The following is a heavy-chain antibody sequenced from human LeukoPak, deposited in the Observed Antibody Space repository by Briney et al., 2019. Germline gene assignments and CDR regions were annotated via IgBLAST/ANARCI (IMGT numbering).Heavy chain of an antibody. CDR2: INPNSGGT. V-gene: IGHV1-2*02. J-gene: IGHJ4*02. CDR1: GYTFTGYY. CDR3: AREGSYCSGGSCVAHFDY. Sequence: ASVKVSCKASGYTFTGYYMHWVRQAPGQGLEWMGWINPNSGGTNYAQKFQGRVTMTRDTSISTACMELSRLRSDDTAVYYCAREGSYCSGGSCVAHFDYWGQGTLVTVSS. D-gene: IGHD2-15*01.